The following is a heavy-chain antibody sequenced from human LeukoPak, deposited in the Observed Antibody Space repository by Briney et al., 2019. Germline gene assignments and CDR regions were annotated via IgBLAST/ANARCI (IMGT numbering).Heavy chain of an antibody. CDR1: GFTFSSYS. CDR2: ISSSSSYI. CDR3: ARDLRYSSSSRSGFDI. V-gene: IGHV3-21*01. Sequence: GSLRLSCAASGFTFSSYSMNWVRQAPGKGLEWVSSISSSSSYIYYADSVKGRFTISRDNAKNSLYLQMNSLRAEDTAVYYCARDLRYSSSSRSGFDIWGQGTMVTVSS. D-gene: IGHD6-13*01. J-gene: IGHJ3*02.